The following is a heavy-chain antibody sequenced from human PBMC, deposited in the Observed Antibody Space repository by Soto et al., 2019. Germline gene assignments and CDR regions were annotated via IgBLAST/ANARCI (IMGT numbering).Heavy chain of an antibody. D-gene: IGHD2-2*01. CDR3: ARVGGGYCSSTSCPLRD. J-gene: IGHJ4*02. V-gene: IGHV1-2*02. CDR1: GYTFTGYY. CDR2: INPNSGGT. Sequence: GASVKVSCKASGYTFTGYYMHWVRQAPGQGLEWMGWINPNSGGTNYAQKFQGRVTMTRDTSISTAYMELSRLRSDDTAVYYCARVGGGYCSSTSCPLRDWGQGTLVTVSS.